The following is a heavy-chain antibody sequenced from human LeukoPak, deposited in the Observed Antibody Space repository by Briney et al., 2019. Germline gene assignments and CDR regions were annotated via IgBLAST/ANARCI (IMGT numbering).Heavy chain of an antibody. J-gene: IGHJ3*02. V-gene: IGHV3-11*05. Sequence: GGSVRLSCAASGFTFSDYYMTWMRQAPGRGLEWVSYISSSGSSTNYADSVKGRFTISRDNAKKSLYLQMNSLRAEDTAVYYCARARVGCTNYAFDIWGQGPMVTVTS. CDR3: ARARVGCTNYAFDI. D-gene: IGHD2-8*01. CDR1: GFTFSDYY. CDR2: ISSSGSST.